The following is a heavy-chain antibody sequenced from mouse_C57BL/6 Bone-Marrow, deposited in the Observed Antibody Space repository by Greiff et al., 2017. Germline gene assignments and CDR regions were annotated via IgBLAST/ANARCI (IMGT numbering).Heavy chain of an antibody. V-gene: IGHV5-6*02. CDR3: ARYSNSYYAMDY. CDR1: GFTFSSYG. J-gene: IGHJ4*01. CDR2: ISSGGSYT. D-gene: IGHD2-5*01. Sequence: DVMLVESGGDLVKPGGSLKLSCAASGFTFSSYGMSWVRQTPDKRLEWVATISSGGSYTYYPDSVKGRFTISRDNAKNTLYLQMSSLKSEDTAMYYCARYSNSYYAMDYWGQGTSVTVSS.